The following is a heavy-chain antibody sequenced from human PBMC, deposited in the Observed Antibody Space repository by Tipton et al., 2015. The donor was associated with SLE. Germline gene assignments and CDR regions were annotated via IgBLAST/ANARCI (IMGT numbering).Heavy chain of an antibody. CDR3: AAEAGVAVAGDYYYYGLGF. CDR1: GGSITNYY. V-gene: IGHV4-4*07. CDR2: IHTSGNT. J-gene: IGHJ6*02. Sequence: LRLSCTVSGGSITNYYWNWIRQPAGKGLEWIGRIHTSGNTNYNPSLKSRVTMSVDTSKNQFSLKLSSVTAADTAVYYCAAEAGVAVAGDYYYYGLGFWGQGTTVTVSS. D-gene: IGHD6-19*01.